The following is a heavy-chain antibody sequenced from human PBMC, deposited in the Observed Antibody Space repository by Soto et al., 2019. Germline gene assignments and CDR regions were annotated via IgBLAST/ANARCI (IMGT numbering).Heavy chain of an antibody. J-gene: IGHJ4*02. CDR2: ISYDGSNK. D-gene: IGHD6-19*01. CDR1: GFTFSSYA. Sequence: QVQLVESGGGVVQPGRSLRLSCAASGFTFSSYAMHWVRQAPGKGLEWVAVISYDGSNKYNADSVKGRFTISRDNSKNTLYLQMNSLRAEDTAVYYCARGGRVAAVAGYYFDYWGQGTLVTVSS. CDR3: ARGGRVAAVAGYYFDY. V-gene: IGHV3-30-3*01.